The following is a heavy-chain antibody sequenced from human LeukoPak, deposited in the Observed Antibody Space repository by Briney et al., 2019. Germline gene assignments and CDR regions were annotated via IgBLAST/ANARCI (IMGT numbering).Heavy chain of an antibody. J-gene: IGHJ5*02. CDR1: GGTFSSYA. V-gene: IGHV1-69*13. CDR2: IIPIFGTA. D-gene: IGHD2-8*01. CDR3: AREGGVCCTNGVCENWFDP. Sequence: GASVKVSCKASGGTFSSYAISWVRQAPGQGLEWMGGIIPIFGTANYAQKFQGRVTITADESTSTAYMELSSLRSEDTAVYYCAREGGVCCTNGVCENWFDPWGQGTLVTVSS.